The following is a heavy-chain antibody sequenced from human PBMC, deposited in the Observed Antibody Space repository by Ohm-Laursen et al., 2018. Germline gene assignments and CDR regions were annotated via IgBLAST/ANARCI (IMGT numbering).Heavy chain of an antibody. CDR2: ISDSGGT. CDR1: GFTFSSYA. CDR3: ATVGVSDTRYFHH. J-gene: IGHJ1*01. D-gene: IGHD2-8*01. V-gene: IGHV3-23*01. Sequence: SLRLSCTASGFTFSSYAMNWVRQAPGKGLEWVSAISDSGGTYNADSVKGRFTISRDNSKNTLYLQMNSLRAEDTAVYYCATVGVSDTRYFHHWGQGTLVTVSS.